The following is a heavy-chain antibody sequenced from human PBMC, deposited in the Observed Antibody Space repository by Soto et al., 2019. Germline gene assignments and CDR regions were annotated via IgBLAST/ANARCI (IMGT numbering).Heavy chain of an antibody. CDR3: ATELNDMEAFDI. V-gene: IGHV3-33*01. Sequence: QVQLVESGGGVVQPGGSLRLSCVASGFTFSNYGMHWVRQTPGKGLEWVAMTWYDGINKYYADSVKDRLTISRDNSKNTLYLQMNSLRDEDSAVYYCATELNDMEAFDIWGQGTMVTLAS. CDR1: GFTFSNYG. CDR2: TWYDGINK. D-gene: IGHD1-1*01. J-gene: IGHJ3*02.